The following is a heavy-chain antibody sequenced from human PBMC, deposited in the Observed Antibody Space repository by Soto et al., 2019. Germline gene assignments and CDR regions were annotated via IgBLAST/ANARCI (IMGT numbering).Heavy chain of an antibody. Sequence: SGGSLRLSCAASGFTFSNAWMNWVRQAPGKGLEWVGRIKSKTDGGTTDYAAPVKGRFTISRDDSKNTLYLQMNSLKTEDTAVYYCTTDLSVTKEGVYYYYYGMDVWGQGTTVTVSS. CDR2: IKSKTDGGTT. CDR3: TTDLSVTKEGVYYYYYGMDV. V-gene: IGHV3-15*07. CDR1: GFTFSNAW. D-gene: IGHD5-18*01. J-gene: IGHJ6*02.